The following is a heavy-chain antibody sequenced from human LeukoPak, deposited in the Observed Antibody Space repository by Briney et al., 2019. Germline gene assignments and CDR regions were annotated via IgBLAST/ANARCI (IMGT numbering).Heavy chain of an antibody. V-gene: IGHV1-24*01. CDR3: ATIVATRAFDI. D-gene: IGHD5-12*01. CDR2: FDPEDGET. Sequence: GASVNDSCKVSGYTLTELSMHWVRQAPGKGLGRMGGFDPEDGETIYAQKLQGRVTMTEDTSTDTAYMELSSLRSEDTAVEYCATIVATRAFDIWGQGTMVTVSS. J-gene: IGHJ3*02. CDR1: GYTLTELS.